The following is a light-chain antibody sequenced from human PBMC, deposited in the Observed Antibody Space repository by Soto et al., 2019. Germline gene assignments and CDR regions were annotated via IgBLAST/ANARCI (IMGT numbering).Light chain of an antibody. CDR2: GAS. V-gene: IGKV3-20*01. CDR3: QQHGSSPHT. J-gene: IGKJ4*01. CDR1: QSVSSSY. Sequence: EIVLTQSPGTLSLSPGERATLSCRASQSVSSSYLAWYQQKPGQAPRLLIYGASSRAAGIPDRFSGSGSGTDFTLTISRLEPEDFAVYYCQQHGSSPHTFGGGTKVDI.